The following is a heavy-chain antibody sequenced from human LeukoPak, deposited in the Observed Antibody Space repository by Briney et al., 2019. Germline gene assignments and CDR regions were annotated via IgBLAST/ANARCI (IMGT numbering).Heavy chain of an antibody. J-gene: IGHJ1*01. CDR2: IYYSGST. V-gene: IGHV4-61*01. CDR1: GGSVSSGSYY. CDR3: ARGGIAVAGTSEYFQH. Sequence: PSETLSLTCTVSGGSVSSGSYYWSWIRQPPGKGLEWIGYIYYSGSTNYNPSLKSRVTISVDTSKNQFSLKLSSVTAADTAVYYCARGGIAVAGTSEYFQHWGRAPWSPSPQ. D-gene: IGHD6-19*01.